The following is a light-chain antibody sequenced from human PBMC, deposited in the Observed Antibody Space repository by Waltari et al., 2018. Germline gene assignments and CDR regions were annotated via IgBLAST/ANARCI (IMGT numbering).Light chain of an antibody. CDR2: EAT. Sequence: QSALSQPASVSGSPGQSLTITCTGASTDLASYNLVAWYQHHPNSAPKLIIYEATTRPSGISHRFSGAKSGATASLRISGLQADDEADYYCCSYTGSSTSDGCGGGTKVTVL. CDR3: CSYTGSSTSDG. CDR1: STDLASYNL. V-gene: IGLV2-23*01. J-gene: IGLJ1*01.